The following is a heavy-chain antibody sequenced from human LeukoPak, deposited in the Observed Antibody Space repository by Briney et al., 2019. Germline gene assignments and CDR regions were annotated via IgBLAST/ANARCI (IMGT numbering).Heavy chain of an antibody. J-gene: IGHJ4*02. CDR2: IYYSGST. Sequence: SETLSLSCTVSGGSISSSSYYWGWIRQPPGKGLEWIGSIYYSGSTYYKPSLKSRVTISVDTSKNQFSLKLSSVTAADTAVYYCARHYKVPECGSYYFEYWGQGNLVTVSS. CDR3: ARHYKVPECGSYYFEY. V-gene: IGHV4-39*01. D-gene: IGHD2-2*01. CDR1: GGSISSSSYY.